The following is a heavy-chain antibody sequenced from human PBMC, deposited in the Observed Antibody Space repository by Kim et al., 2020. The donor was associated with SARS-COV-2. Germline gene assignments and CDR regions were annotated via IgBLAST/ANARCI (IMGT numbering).Heavy chain of an antibody. J-gene: IGHJ4*03. Sequence: GGSLRLSCAASGFTFSSYAMSWVRQAPGKGLEWVSAISGSGGSTYYADSVKGRFTISRDNSKNTLYLQMNSLRAEDTAVYYCAKDLAYYGWVSYQTDGAFDYWGQGTMVTVSS. CDR1: GFTFSSYA. V-gene: IGHV3-23*01. CDR2: ISGSGGST. D-gene: IGHD3-16*01. CDR3: AKDLAYYGWVSYQTDGAFDY.